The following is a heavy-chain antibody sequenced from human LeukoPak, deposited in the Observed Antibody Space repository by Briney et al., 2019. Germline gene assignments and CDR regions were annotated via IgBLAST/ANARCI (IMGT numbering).Heavy chain of an antibody. CDR1: GFTFSSYE. CDR2: ISSSGSTI. Sequence: GGSLRLSCAASGFTFSSYEMNWVRQAPGKGLEWVSYISSSGSTIYYADSVKGRFTISRDNAKNSLYLQMNSLRAKDTAVYYCATTGSGSYYDYWGQGTLVTVSS. D-gene: IGHD1-26*01. CDR3: ATTGSGSYYDY. J-gene: IGHJ4*02. V-gene: IGHV3-48*03.